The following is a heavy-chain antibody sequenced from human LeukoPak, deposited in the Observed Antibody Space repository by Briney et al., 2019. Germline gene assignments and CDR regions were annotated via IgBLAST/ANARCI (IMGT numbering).Heavy chain of an antibody. V-gene: IGHV3-33*01. J-gene: IGHJ3*02. D-gene: IGHD2-21*02. CDR3: ATGLVTAHAFDI. CDR1: GFNFSSYG. CDR2: IWYDGSNK. Sequence: GGSLRLFCAASGFNFSSYGMLWVRKAPGKALEWVAVIWYDGSNKYYADSVKGRFTISRDNSKNTLYLQMNSLRAEDTAVYYCATGLVTAHAFDIWGQGTMVTVSS.